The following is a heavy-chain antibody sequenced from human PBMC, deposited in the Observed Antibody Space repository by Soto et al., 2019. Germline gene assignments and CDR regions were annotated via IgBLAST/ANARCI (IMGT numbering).Heavy chain of an antibody. V-gene: IGHV6-1*01. CDR2: TYYRSKWYN. CDR3: AREYTYYGSGSQNYYYYYYMDV. Sequence: SPTLSLTCAISGDSVSSNSAAWNWIRQSPSRGLEWLGRTYYRSKWYNDYAVSVKSRITINPDTPKNQFSLQLNSVTPEDTAVYYCAREYTYYGSGSQNYYYYYYMDVWGKGTTVTVSS. D-gene: IGHD3-10*01. CDR1: GDSVSSNSAA. J-gene: IGHJ6*03.